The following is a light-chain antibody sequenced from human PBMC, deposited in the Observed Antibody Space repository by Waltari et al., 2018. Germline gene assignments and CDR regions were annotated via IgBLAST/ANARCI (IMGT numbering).Light chain of an antibody. V-gene: IGLV1-51*02. J-gene: IGLJ3*02. CDR1: SSNIGNNY. CDR2: ENN. Sequence: QSVLTQPPSVSAAPGQKVTISCSGSSSNIGNNYVSWYQQLPGTAPKLLIYENNKRPSWIPYRFSGSKSGTSATLGITGLQTGDEADYYCGTWDSSRKWVFGGGTKLTVL. CDR3: GTWDSSRKWV.